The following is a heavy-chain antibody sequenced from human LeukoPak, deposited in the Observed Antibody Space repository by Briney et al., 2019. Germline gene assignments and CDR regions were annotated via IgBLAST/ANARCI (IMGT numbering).Heavy chain of an antibody. V-gene: IGHV4-39*07. CDR1: GGSVYTSDYY. CDR3: ARVFDS. J-gene: IGHJ4*02. Sequence: SETLSLTCTVSGGSVYTSDYYWGWVRQPPGKGPEWIGDIFYTGKTNYNPSLKSRVSISIDTSKNQFSLKLTSVTAADTAVYYCARVFDSWGQGTLVTISS. CDR2: IFYTGKT.